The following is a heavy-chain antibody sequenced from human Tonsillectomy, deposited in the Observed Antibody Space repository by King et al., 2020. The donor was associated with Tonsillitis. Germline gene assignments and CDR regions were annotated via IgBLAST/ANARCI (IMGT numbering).Heavy chain of an antibody. CDR1: GGSISSSSYY. J-gene: IGHJ6*02. CDR2: IYYSGST. Sequence: LQLQESGPGLVKPSETLSLTCTVSGGSISSSSYYWGWIRQPPGKGLEWIGSIYYSGSTYYNPSLKSRVTISVDTSKNQFSLKLSSVTAADTAVYYCARHFAPDSSGWYTNYYYGMDVWGQGTTVTVSS. V-gene: IGHV4-39*01. CDR3: ARHFAPDSSGWYTNYYYGMDV. D-gene: IGHD6-19*01.